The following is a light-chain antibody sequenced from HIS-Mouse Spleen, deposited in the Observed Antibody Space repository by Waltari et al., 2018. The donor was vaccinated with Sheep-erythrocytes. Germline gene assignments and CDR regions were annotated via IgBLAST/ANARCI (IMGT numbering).Light chain of an antibody. V-gene: IGKV1-33*01. CDR1: QYISNY. CDR2: EAS. J-gene: IGKJ4*01. CDR3: QQYDNLLT. Sequence: DIQMTQSPSSLSASVGDRVTITCQTSQYISNYLNWYQQKPGKAPKLLIYEASNLETGGPSRFSGSGSGTDFTFTISSLQPEDIATYYCQQYDNLLTFGGGTKVEIK.